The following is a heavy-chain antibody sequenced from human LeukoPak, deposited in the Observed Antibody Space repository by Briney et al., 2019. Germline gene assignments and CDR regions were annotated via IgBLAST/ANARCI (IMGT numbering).Heavy chain of an antibody. D-gene: IGHD2-2*02. CDR3: ARHAVIPAAISWFDP. J-gene: IGHJ5*02. V-gene: IGHV4-39*01. CDR2: IYYRGST. Sequence: PSETLSLTCTVSGGSISSTSYYWGWLRQPPGKGLEWIGSIYYRGSTYYNPSLKSRVTISVDTSKNQFSLKLTSVTAADTAVYYCARHAVIPAAISWFDPWGQGTLVTVSS. CDR1: GGSISSTSYY.